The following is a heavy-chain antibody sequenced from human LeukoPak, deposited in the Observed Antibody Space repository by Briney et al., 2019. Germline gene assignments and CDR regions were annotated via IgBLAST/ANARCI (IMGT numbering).Heavy chain of an antibody. CDR1: GYTFTSYG. CDR3: ARVRLPHDNYYDSSGYYGY. Sequence: ASVKVSCKASGYTFTSYGISWVRQAPGQGLEWMGWISAYNGNTNYAQKLQGRVTMTTDTSTSTAHMELRSLRSDDTAVYYCARVRLPHDNYYDSSGYYGYWGQGTLVTVSS. CDR2: ISAYNGNT. D-gene: IGHD3-22*01. V-gene: IGHV1-18*01. J-gene: IGHJ4*02.